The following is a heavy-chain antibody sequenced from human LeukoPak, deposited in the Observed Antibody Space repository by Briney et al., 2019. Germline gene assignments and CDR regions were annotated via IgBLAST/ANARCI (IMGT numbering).Heavy chain of an antibody. CDR2: ISGSGGST. CDR1: GFTFSNHA. V-gene: IGHV3-23*01. J-gene: IGHJ4*02. CDR3: AKVGDGYLGY. Sequence: GGSLRLSCVASGFTFSNHALTWVRQAPGKGLEWVSAISGSGGSTYYADSVKGRFTISRDNSKNTLYLQMNSLRAEDTAVYYCAKVGDGYLGYWGQGTLVTVSS. D-gene: IGHD5-12*01.